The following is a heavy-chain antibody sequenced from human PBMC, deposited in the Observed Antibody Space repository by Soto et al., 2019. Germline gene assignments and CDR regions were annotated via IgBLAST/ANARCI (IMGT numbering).Heavy chain of an antibody. CDR3: GKAGEPGDNAGYLDH. CDR1: GFALSDYG. D-gene: IGHD2-21*02. J-gene: IGHJ4*02. Sequence: QVQVVESGGGMVQAGTSLTLSCAVSGFALSDYGMHWVRLPRGRGLEWVSVIGYTGKYDYYADSVKGRFTVSRDTSKNTVFLHMNRLRAEDTAVYSCGKAGEPGDNAGYLDHWGQGTLVTVSS. CDR2: IGYTGKYD. V-gene: IGHV3-33*06.